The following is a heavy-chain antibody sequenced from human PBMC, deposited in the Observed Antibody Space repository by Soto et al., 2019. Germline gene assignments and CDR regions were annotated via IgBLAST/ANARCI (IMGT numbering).Heavy chain of an antibody. Sequence: QVQLQESGPGLVKPSQTLSLTCTVSGGSISSGGYYWSWIRQHPGKGLEWIGYIYYSGSTYYNPSLKSRVTICVDTSKIQFSLKLSSVTAADTAVYYCGTGWQQLALDYWGQGTLVTVSS. V-gene: IGHV4-31*03. J-gene: IGHJ4*02. CDR1: GGSISSGGYY. CDR3: GTGWQQLALDY. D-gene: IGHD6-13*01. CDR2: IYYSGST.